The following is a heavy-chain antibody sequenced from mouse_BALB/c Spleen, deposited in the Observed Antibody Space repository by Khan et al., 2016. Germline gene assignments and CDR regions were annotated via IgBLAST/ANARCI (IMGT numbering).Heavy chain of an antibody. V-gene: IGHV5-6-5*01. J-gene: IGHJ2*01. CDR2: ISTGDST. CDR1: GFTFRNYA. CDR3: VREADGNYGDYFDY. Sequence: EVELVESGGGLVKPGGSLKLSCAAAGFTFRNYAMSWVRQTPEKRLEWVASISTGDSTYYGDSVKGRFTISRDNARNILYLQMSSLRSEDTAMFYWVREADGNYGDYFDYWGQGTTLTVSS. D-gene: IGHD2-1*01.